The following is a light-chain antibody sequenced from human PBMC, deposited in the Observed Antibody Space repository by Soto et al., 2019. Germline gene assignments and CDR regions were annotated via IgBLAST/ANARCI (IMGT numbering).Light chain of an antibody. J-gene: IGKJ1*01. CDR3: QQDYNVPT. CDR1: QSVSSSY. V-gene: IGKV3D-7*01. CDR2: GAS. Sequence: PGERVTLSCRASQSVSSSYLTWYQQKPGQAPRLLIYGASTRATGIPARFSGSGSETDFTLTISSLQPEDVAVYYCQQDYNVPTFGQGTKVEIK.